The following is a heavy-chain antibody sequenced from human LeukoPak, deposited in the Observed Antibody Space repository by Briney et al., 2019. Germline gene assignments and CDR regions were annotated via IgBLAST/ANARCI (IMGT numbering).Heavy chain of an antibody. CDR1: GYTFTSYG. Sequence: GASVKVSCKASGYTFTSYGISWVRQAPGQGLEWMGWINPNSGGTNYAQKFQGRVTMTRDTSISTAYMELNRLRSDDTAVYYCARDDCSGGSCYGAFDPWGQGTLVTVSS. D-gene: IGHD2-15*01. J-gene: IGHJ5*02. CDR2: INPNSGGT. CDR3: ARDDCSGGSCYGAFDP. V-gene: IGHV1-2*02.